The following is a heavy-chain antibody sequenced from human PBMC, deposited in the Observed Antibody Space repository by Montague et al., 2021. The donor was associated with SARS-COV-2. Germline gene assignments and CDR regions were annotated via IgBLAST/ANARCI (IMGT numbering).Heavy chain of an antibody. Sequence: SETLSLTCTVSGGSISSSSYYWCWLRQPPGKVLELIGIIYYSGTTYYNPSLKRRVTISVDTSKNQFSLKLSSVTAAATAVYYCARDGSLRFEILIGPRHYYYGMDFWGQGTPVTVSS. CDR2: IYYSGTT. J-gene: IGHJ6*02. D-gene: IGHD3-9*01. CDR3: ARDGSLRFEILIGPRHYYYGMDF. CDR1: GGSISSSSYY. V-gene: IGHV4-39*07.